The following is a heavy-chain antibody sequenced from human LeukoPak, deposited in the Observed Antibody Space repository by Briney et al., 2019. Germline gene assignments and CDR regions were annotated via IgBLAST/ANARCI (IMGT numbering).Heavy chain of an antibody. CDR2: IYYSGST. D-gene: IGHD6-19*01. CDR1: GGSFSGYY. J-gene: IGHJ4*02. Sequence: SETLSLTCAVYGGSFSGYYWSWIRQPPGKGLEWIGYIYYSGSTNYNPSLKSRVTISVDTSKNQFSLKLSSVTAADTAVYYCARAYSSGWLNFDYWGQGTLVTVSS. V-gene: IGHV4-59*08. CDR3: ARAYSSGWLNFDY.